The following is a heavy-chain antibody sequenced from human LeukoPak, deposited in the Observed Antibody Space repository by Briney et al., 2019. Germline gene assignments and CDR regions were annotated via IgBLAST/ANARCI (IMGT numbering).Heavy chain of an antibody. J-gene: IGHJ4*02. V-gene: IGHV1-18*01. CDR1: GYTFTSYG. CDR3: ARARGNYDSSGYYQTSHFDY. Sequence: ASVKVSCKASGYTFTSYGISWVRQAPGQGLEWMGWNSAYNGNTNYAQKFQGRVTMTTDTSTSTAYMELRSLRSDDTAVYYCARARGNYDSSGYYQTSHFDYWGQGTLVTVSS. CDR2: NSAYNGNT. D-gene: IGHD3-22*01.